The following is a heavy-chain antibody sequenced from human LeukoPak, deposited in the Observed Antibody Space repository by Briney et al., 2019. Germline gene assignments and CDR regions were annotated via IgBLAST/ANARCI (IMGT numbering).Heavy chain of an antibody. D-gene: IGHD2-21*01. CDR1: GFTFDDYG. V-gene: IGHV3-20*04. CDR3: ARVRGDLYYFDY. Sequence: GGSLRLSCAASGFTFDDYGMSWVRQAPGKGLEWVSGINWNGGSTGYADSVKGRFTISRDNAKNSLYLQMNSLRAEDTAVYYCARVRGDLYYFDYWGQGTLVTVSS. CDR2: INWNGGST. J-gene: IGHJ4*02.